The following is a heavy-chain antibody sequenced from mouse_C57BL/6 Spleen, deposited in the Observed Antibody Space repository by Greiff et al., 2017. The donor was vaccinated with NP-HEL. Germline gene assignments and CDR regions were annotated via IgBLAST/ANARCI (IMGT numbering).Heavy chain of an antibody. CDR3: ARGAVVYDGYSRGYFDV. V-gene: IGHV1-66*01. CDR1: GYSFTSYY. CDR2: IYPGSGNT. Sequence: QVQLQQSGPELVKPGASVKISCKASGYSFTSYYIHWVKQRPGQGLEWIGWIYPGSGNTKYNEKFKGKATLTADTSSSTAYMQLSSLTSEDSAVYYCARGAVVYDGYSRGYFDVWGTGTTVTVSS. D-gene: IGHD2-3*01. J-gene: IGHJ1*03.